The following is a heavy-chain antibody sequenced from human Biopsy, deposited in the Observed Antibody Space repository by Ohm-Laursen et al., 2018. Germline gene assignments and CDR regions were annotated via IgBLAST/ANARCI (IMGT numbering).Heavy chain of an antibody. CDR1: GDSISTSTTYY. CDR2: IYNSETT. V-gene: IGHV4-39*01. J-gene: IGHJ5*02. CDR3: ARHPTGFWFDP. Sequence: SDTLSLTYTVSGDSISTSTTYYWAWLRQPPGKGLEWVGSIYNSETTFYNPSLKRRVAISVDTSTNQFSLKVSSVTAADTALYYCARHPTGFWFDPWGHGTLVTVSS.